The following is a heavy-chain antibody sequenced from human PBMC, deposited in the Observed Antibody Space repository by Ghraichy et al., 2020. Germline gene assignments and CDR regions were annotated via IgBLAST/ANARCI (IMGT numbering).Heavy chain of an antibody. Sequence: SETLSLTCTVSGGSINSPSYYWGWIRQPPGKGLEWIETIYYTGSTYYTPSLKSRLSIPVDTSKSQFSLKLSPVTAADTATYLGARARFWNSYPGNWFDPWGEGTLVTVSS. CDR2: IYYTGST. V-gene: IGHV4-39*01. D-gene: IGHD3-3*01. CDR3: ARARFWNSYPGNWFDP. CDR1: GGSINSPSYY. J-gene: IGHJ5*02.